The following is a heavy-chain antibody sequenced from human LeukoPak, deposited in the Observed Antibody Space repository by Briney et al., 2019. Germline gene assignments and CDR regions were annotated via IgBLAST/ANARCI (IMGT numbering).Heavy chain of an antibody. J-gene: IGHJ4*02. CDR3: ARRGSYSLFDY. D-gene: IGHD1-26*01. V-gene: IGHV3-7*01. CDR1: GFTFSRDW. CDR2: MKQDGSEI. Sequence: GGSLRLSSEASGFTFSRDWMSSVRQAPGKGLEWVANMKQDGSEIYYVGSVRGRFTISRDNAKNSLYLQMNSVRAEDTAVYYCARRGSYSLFDYWGPGTLVTVSS.